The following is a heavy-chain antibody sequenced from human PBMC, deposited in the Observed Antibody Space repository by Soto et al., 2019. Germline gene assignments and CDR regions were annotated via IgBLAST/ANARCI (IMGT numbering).Heavy chain of an antibody. CDR1: GYTFTSYG. V-gene: IGHV1-18*01. CDR2: ISAYNGNT. CDR3: ARGGYCGGECYSIQH. D-gene: IGHD2-21*01. Sequence: GTSVKVSCKASGYTFTSYGMSWVRQAPGQGLEWMGWISAYNGNTNYAQKLQGRVTMTTDTSTSTAYMELRSLRSDDTAVYYCARGGYCGGECYSIQHWGQGTLVTVSS. J-gene: IGHJ1*01.